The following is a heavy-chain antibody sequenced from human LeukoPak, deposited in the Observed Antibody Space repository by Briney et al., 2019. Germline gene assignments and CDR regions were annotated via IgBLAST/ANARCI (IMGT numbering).Heavy chain of an antibody. Sequence: ASVKVSCKASGGTFNSYAIRWVRQAPGQGLEWMGGIIPIFGTANYAQKFQGRVTITTDESTSTAYMELSSLRSEDTAVYYCARWYYYDSSGYYGSFDYWGQGTLVTVSS. CDR1: GGTFNSYA. D-gene: IGHD3-22*01. V-gene: IGHV1-69*05. CDR3: ARWYYYDSSGYYGSFDY. J-gene: IGHJ4*02. CDR2: IIPIFGTA.